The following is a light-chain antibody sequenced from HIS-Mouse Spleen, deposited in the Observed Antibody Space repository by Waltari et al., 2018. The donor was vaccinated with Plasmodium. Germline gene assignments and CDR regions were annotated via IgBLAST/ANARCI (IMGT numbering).Light chain of an antibody. V-gene: IGLV2-23*01. CDR3: CSYAGSSTNWV. J-gene: IGLJ3*02. CDR1: SSDVGSYNL. CDR2: EGS. Sequence: LTQPASVSGSPGQSITISCTGTSSDVGSYNLVSWYQKHPGKAPKLMIYEGSKRPSGVSNRFSGSKSGNTASLTISGLQAEDEADYYCCSYAGSSTNWVFGGGTKLTVL.